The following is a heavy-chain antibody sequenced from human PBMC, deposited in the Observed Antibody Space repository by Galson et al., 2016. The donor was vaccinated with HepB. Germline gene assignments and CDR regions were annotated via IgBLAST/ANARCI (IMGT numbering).Heavy chain of an antibody. V-gene: IGHV3-53*01. Sequence: SLRLSCAAFGFIVNDNYMTWVRPAPRKGLEWVSLIYKDGRTSYADSVKGRFTIPRDNSWNTLYLQMNSLRAEDTAVYYCARGLVGATVLDYWGQGTLVTVSS. CDR3: ARGLVGATVLDY. J-gene: IGHJ4*02. CDR1: GFIVNDNY. D-gene: IGHD1-26*01. CDR2: IYKDGRT.